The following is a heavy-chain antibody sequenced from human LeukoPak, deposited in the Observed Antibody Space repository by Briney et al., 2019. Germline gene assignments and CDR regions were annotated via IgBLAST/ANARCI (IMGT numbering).Heavy chain of an antibody. J-gene: IGHJ4*02. D-gene: IGHD1-26*01. CDR3: AKESQLSYSGTFYIDY. CDR1: GFIFSRHG. CDR2: IRYDGSNE. Sequence: GGSLRLSCAASGFIFSRHGMHWVRQAPGKGLEWVAFIRYDGSNEYYADSVKGRFTISRDSSKNTLYLQMNSLRAEDTAVYYCAKESQLSYSGTFYIDYWGQGTLVTVSS. V-gene: IGHV3-30*02.